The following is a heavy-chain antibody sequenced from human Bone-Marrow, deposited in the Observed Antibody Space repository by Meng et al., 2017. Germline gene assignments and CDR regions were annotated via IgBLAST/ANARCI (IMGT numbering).Heavy chain of an antibody. D-gene: IGHD6-13*01. J-gene: IGHJ4*02. V-gene: IGHV3-30*01. Sequence: QGQLVEAGGGVVQPGRSLRLSCAASGFTFSSYAMHWVRQAPGKGLEWVAVISYDGSNKYYADSVKGRFTISRDNSKNTLYLQMNSLRAEDTAVYYCASTGYSSSWHQGGYWGQGTLVTVSS. CDR1: GFTFSSYA. CDR3: ASTGYSSSWHQGGY. CDR2: ISYDGSNK.